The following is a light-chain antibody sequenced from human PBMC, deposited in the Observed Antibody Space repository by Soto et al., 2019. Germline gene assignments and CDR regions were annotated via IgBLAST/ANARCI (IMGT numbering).Light chain of an antibody. CDR1: SSDVGGYEY. V-gene: IGLV2-14*01. Sequence: QSALSQPASVSGSLGQSITISCTGTSSDVGGYEYVSWYQHQPDKAPKLIIHDVTNRPSGVSTRFSGSKSGNTASLTISGIQTEDEADYYCASITRSSTSVFGTGTKVTVL. CDR3: ASITRSSTSV. CDR2: DVT. J-gene: IGLJ1*01.